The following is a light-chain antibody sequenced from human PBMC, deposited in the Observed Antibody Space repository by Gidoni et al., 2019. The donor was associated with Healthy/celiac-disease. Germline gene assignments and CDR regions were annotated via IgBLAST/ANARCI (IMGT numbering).Light chain of an antibody. CDR1: SSDVCGYNY. J-gene: IGLJ1*01. CDR3: SSYTSSSTLYV. V-gene: IGLV2-14*03. CDR2: DVS. Sequence: QSALTQPVSVSGSPGQSITISCTGTSSDVCGYNYVSWYQQHPGKAPKLMIYDVSNRPSGVSNRFSGSKSGNTASLTISGLQAEDEADYYCSSYTSSSTLYVFGTGTKVTVL.